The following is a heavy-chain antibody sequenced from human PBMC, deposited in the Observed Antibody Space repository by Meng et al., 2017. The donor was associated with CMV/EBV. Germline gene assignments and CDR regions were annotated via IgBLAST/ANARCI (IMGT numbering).Heavy chain of an antibody. CDR2: IITVFETE. V-gene: IGHV1-69*12. CDR1: GGTFSTFE. Sequence: QVQLLRSAAGVKKARSSVKVSCKSSGGTFSTFEISWVRQAHGEGQGWMGGIITVFETENYAERFQDRVTITADDSTTTAYMELSSLRADDTALYFCARGGDSWYSDYWGQGTLVTVSS. J-gene: IGHJ4*02. D-gene: IGHD1-26*01. CDR3: ARGGDSWYSDY.